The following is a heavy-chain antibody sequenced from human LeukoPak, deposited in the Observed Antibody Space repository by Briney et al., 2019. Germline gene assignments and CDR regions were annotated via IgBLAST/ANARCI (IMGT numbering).Heavy chain of an antibody. Sequence: PGGSLRLSCAASGFTFSDYYMSWIRQAPGKGLEWVSYISSSGSTIYYADSVKGRFTISRDNAKNSLYLQMNSLRAEDTAVYYCARVKRGPYYYDSSGPKGRGYWGQGTLVTVSS. D-gene: IGHD3-22*01. CDR3: ARVKRGPYYYDSSGPKGRGY. V-gene: IGHV3-11*01. J-gene: IGHJ4*02. CDR1: GFTFSDYY. CDR2: ISSSGSTI.